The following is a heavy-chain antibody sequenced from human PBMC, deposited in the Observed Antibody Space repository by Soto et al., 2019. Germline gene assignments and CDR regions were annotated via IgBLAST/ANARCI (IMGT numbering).Heavy chain of an antibody. Sequence: QVQLVESGGGVVQPGRSLRLSCAASGFTFSSYGMHWVRQAPGKGLEWVAVIWYDGSNKYYADSVKGRFTISRDNSKNTLYLQMNSLRAEDTAVYYCARDQGEYSDDYWGQGTLVTVSS. CDR1: GFTFSSYG. V-gene: IGHV3-33*01. CDR2: IWYDGSNK. D-gene: IGHD5-18*01. J-gene: IGHJ4*02. CDR3: ARDQGEYSDDY.